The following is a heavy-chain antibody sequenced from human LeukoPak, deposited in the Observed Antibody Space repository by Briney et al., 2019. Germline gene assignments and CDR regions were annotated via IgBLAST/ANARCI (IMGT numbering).Heavy chain of an antibody. J-gene: IGHJ3*02. V-gene: IGHV3-48*01. Sequence: AGGSLRLPCAASGFTFSSYSMNWVHQAPGKGLEWVSYISSSSSTIYYADSVKGRFTISRDNAKNSLYLQMNSLRAEDTAVYYCARDPRAFDIWGQGTMVTVSS. CDR1: GFTFSSYS. CDR2: ISSSSSTI. CDR3: ARDPRAFDI.